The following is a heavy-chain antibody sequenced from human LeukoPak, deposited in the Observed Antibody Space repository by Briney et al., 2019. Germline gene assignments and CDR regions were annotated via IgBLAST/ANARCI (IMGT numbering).Heavy chain of an antibody. CDR1: GFTFSSYK. CDR2: ISSSGSTI. Sequence: GGSLRLSCAASGFTFSSYKMNWVRQAPGKGLEWVSYISSSGSTIYYADSVKGRFTISRDNAKNSLYLQMNSLRAEDTAVYYCARDGYNSDDFDYWGQGTLVTVSS. J-gene: IGHJ4*02. D-gene: IGHD5-24*01. CDR3: ARDGYNSDDFDY. V-gene: IGHV3-48*01.